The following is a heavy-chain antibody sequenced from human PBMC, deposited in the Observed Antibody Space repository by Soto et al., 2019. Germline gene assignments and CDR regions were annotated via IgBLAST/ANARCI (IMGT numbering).Heavy chain of an antibody. CDR1: GGSFSGYY. Sequence: PSETLSLTCAVYGGSFSGYYWTWIRQPPGTGLEWIGEINHSGSSNYNPSLKSRVTISVDTSKNQFSLKLTSVTAADTAVYYCARDKITGLFDYWGQGALVTVSS. CDR3: ARDKITGLFDY. V-gene: IGHV4-34*01. D-gene: IGHD2-8*02. CDR2: INHSGSS. J-gene: IGHJ4*02.